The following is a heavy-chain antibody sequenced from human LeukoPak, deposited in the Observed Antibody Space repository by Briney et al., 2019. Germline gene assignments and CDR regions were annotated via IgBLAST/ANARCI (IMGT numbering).Heavy chain of an antibody. Sequence: SETLSLTCAVYGGSFSGHYWSWIRQPPGKGLEWIGEINHSGSTNYNPSLKSRVTISVDTSKNQFSLKLSSVTAADTAVYYCARVYDSSGYYWDYYYYYGMDVWGKGTTVTVSS. CDR3: ARVYDSSGYYWDYYYYYGMDV. V-gene: IGHV4-34*01. CDR2: INHSGST. D-gene: IGHD3-22*01. CDR1: GGSFSGHY. J-gene: IGHJ6*04.